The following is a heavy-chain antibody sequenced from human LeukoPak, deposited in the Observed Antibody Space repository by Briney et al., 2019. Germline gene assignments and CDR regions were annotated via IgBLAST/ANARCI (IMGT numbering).Heavy chain of an antibody. V-gene: IGHV3-11*04. Sequence: GGSLRLSCAASGFTFSDYYMDWIRQAPGKGLEWVSYISNSGSTIYYADSVKGRFTISRDNAKNSLYLQMNSLRAEDTAVYYCARGQHYYGFWGQGTLVTVSS. J-gene: IGHJ4*02. CDR2: ISNSGSTI. CDR1: GFTFSDYY. D-gene: IGHD3-10*01. CDR3: ARGQHYYGF.